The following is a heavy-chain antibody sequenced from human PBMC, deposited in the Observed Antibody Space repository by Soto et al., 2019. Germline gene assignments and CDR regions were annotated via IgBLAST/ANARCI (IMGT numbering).Heavy chain of an antibody. CDR2: IYYSGST. Sequence: TSETLSLTCTVSGGSISSSSYYWGWIRQPPGKGLEWIGSIYYSGSTYYNPSLMSRVTISVDTSKNQFSLKLSSVTATDTAVYYCARDSSGWNYYFDYWGQGTLVTVSS. V-gene: IGHV4-39*02. D-gene: IGHD6-19*01. CDR3: ARDSSGWNYYFDY. CDR1: GGSISSSSYY. J-gene: IGHJ4*02.